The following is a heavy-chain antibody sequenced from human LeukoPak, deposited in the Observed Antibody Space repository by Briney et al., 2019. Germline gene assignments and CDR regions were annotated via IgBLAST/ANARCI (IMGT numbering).Heavy chain of an antibody. D-gene: IGHD3-16*01. CDR3: AKDKVWGSLGTHYFDY. CDR2: ISGDGGST. CDR1: GFTFDDYA. V-gene: IGHV3-43*02. Sequence: PGGSLTLSCAASGFTFDDYARHWVRQAPGKGLEWVSLISGDGGSTYYADSVKGRFTISRDNSKNSLYLQMNSLRTEDTALYYCAKDKVWGSLGTHYFDYWGQAAMLSVSS. J-gene: IGHJ4*02.